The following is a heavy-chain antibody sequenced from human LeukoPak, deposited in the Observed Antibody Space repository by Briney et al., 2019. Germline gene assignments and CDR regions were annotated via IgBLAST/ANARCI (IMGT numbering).Heavy chain of an antibody. CDR3: AKDRGGPY. D-gene: IGHD3-10*01. V-gene: IGHV3-23*01. Sequence: GVSVRLSCAACGFTFSIYAMSGVPQASGKGLEGGSDISGSAGSTYYEDSVKGRFTISRDNSKNTLYLQMNSLRAEDKAVYYCAKDRGGPYWGQGTLVTVSS. CDR2: ISGSAGST. J-gene: IGHJ4*02. CDR1: GFTFSIYA.